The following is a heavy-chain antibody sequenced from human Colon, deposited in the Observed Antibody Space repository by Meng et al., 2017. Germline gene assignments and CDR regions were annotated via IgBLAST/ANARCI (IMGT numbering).Heavy chain of an antibody. CDR3: GRDQGRELINH. V-gene: IGHV4-4*02. J-gene: IGHJ4*02. Sequence: QVQRQESGPGPVKPSGTLSLTCTVSGDSISSDIWWSWVRQPPGKGLEWIGEVYHRGDTNYNPSLKSRVDISVDKSKNQFYLSLFSVTAADTAVYYCGRDQGRELINHWGQGTLVTVSS. D-gene: IGHD1-7*01. CDR2: VYHRGDT. CDR1: GDSISSDIW.